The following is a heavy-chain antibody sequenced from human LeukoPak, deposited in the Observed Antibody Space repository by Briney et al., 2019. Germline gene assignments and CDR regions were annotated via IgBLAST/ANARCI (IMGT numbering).Heavy chain of an antibody. J-gene: IGHJ4*02. D-gene: IGHD6-19*01. CDR3: ARDSGSGWYFGEPPFDY. V-gene: IGHV4-39*07. CDR2: IYYSGST. Sequence: PSETLSLTCTVSGGSISSSSYYWGWIRQPPGKGLEWIGSIYYSGSTYYNPSLKSRVTISVDTSKNQFSLKLSSVTAADTAVYYCARDSGSGWYFGEPPFDYWGQGTLVTVSS. CDR1: GGSISSSSYY.